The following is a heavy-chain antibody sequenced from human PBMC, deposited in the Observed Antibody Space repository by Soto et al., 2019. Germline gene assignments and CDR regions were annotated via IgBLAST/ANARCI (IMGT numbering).Heavy chain of an antibody. V-gene: IGHV4-59*08. CDR2: IYYSGST. CDR1: GGTISSYY. D-gene: IGHD3-3*01. CDR3: ARQGNIRFSHTTWFDP. J-gene: IGHJ5*02. Sequence: SETMSLTCIVSGGTISSYYWSWIRQPPGKGLEWIGHIYYSGSTNYNPSLKSRVTISVDTSKNQFSLKLTSVTAADTAVYYCARQGNIRFSHTTWFDPWGQGTPVTVSS.